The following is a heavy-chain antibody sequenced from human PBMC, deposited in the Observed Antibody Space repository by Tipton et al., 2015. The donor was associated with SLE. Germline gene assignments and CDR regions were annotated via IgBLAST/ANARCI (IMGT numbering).Heavy chain of an antibody. CDR1: GFTVSSNY. CDR3: ARGGNDGVEYYYGMDV. V-gene: IGHV3-53*05. Sequence: SLRLSCAASGFTVSSNYMSWVRQAPGKGLEWVSVIYSGGSTYYADSVKGRFTISRDNSKNTLYLQMNSLRAEDTAVYYCARGGNDGVEYYYGMDVWGQGTTVTVSS. J-gene: IGHJ6*02. D-gene: IGHD1-1*01. CDR2: IYSGGST.